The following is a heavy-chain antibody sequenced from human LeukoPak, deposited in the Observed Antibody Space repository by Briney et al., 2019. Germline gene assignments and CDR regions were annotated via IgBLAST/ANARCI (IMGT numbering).Heavy chain of an antibody. CDR3: ARDQSRAALDY. J-gene: IGHJ4*02. D-gene: IGHD6-6*01. Sequence: SETLSLTCTVSGGSISSYYWSWIRQPPGKGLEWIGYIYYSGSTNYNPSLKSRVTISVDTSKNQFSLKLSSVTAADTAVYYCARDQSRAALDYWGQGTLVTVSS. V-gene: IGHV4-59*01. CDR2: IYYSGST. CDR1: GGSISSYY.